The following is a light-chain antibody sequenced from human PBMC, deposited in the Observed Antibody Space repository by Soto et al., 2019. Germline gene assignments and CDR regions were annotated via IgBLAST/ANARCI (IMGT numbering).Light chain of an antibody. CDR3: SAWDDSLNGWV. CDR2: YDD. J-gene: IGLJ3*02. Sequence: QSVLTQPPSVSEAPRQRVTISCSGSRSNIGDNAVNWYQQLPGKAPKLLIYYDDLLPSGVSDRFSGSKSGTSASLAISGVQSEDEADYYCSAWDDSLNGWVFGGGTKRTVL. CDR1: RSNIGDNA. V-gene: IGLV1-36*01.